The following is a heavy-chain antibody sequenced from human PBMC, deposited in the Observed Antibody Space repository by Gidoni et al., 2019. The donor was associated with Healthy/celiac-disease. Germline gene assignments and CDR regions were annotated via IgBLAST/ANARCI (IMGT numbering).Heavy chain of an antibody. D-gene: IGHD3-3*01. Sequence: QVQLQQWGAGLLKPSETLSLTCAVYGGSFSGYSWSWIRQPPGKGLEWIGEINHSESTNYNPSLKSRVTISVDTSKNQFSLKLRSVTAADTAVYYCARGRGGYWYFDLWGRGTLVTVSS. J-gene: IGHJ2*01. CDR3: ARGRGGYWYFDL. CDR1: GGSFSGYS. V-gene: IGHV4-34*01. CDR2: INHSEST.